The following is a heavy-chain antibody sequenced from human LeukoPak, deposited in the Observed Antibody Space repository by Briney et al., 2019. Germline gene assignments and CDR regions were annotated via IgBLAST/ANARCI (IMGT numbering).Heavy chain of an antibody. V-gene: IGHV3-21*01. D-gene: IGHD3-10*02. CDR3: AELGITMIGGV. CDR2: ISSSRSYI. Sequence: GGSLRLSCAASGFTFSSYSMNWVRQAPGKGLEWVSCISSSRSYIYYADSVKGRFTISRDNAKNSLYLQMNSLRAEDTAVYYCAELGITMIGGVWGKGTTVTISS. J-gene: IGHJ6*04. CDR1: GFTFSSYS.